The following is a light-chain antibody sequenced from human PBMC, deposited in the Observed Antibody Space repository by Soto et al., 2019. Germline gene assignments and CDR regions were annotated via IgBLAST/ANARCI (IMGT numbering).Light chain of an antibody. Sequence: EIVMTQSPATLSVSPGERVTLSCRASQSVKNYLAWYHQKPGQAPRLLIYDEYIRVIGIPTRFSGSGSGAEFTLTISSLQSEDFEIYYCQQHDNWPLTFGGGTKVEL. CDR2: DEY. CDR3: QQHDNWPLT. J-gene: IGKJ4*01. V-gene: IGKV3-15*01. CDR1: QSVKNY.